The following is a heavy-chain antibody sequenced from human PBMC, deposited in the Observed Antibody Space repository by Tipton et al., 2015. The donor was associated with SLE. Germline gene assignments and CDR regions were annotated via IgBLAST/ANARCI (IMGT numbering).Heavy chain of an antibody. CDR3: ARETPIRAAAAGTIDY. CDR1: GYSISSGYY. V-gene: IGHV4-38-2*02. Sequence: TLSLTCAVSGYSISSGYYWGWIRQPPGKGLEWIGSIYHSGSTYYNPSLKRRVTISVDTSKNQFSLKLSTVTAADTAVYYCARETPIRAAAAGTIDYWGQGTLVTVSA. CDR2: IYHSGST. J-gene: IGHJ4*02. D-gene: IGHD6-13*01.